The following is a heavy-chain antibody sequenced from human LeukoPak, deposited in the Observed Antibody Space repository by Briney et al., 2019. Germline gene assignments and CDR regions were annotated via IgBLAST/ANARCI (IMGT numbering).Heavy chain of an antibody. CDR2: MYYSGST. CDR3: PSLYSGCDDTGSFDYFNY. J-gene: IGHJ4*02. V-gene: IGHV4-59*01. D-gene: IGHD1-26*01. CDR1: GGSISSYY. Sequence: SETLSLTCTVSGGSISSYYWSWIRQPPGKGLEWIGYMYYSGSTNYNPSLKSRVTISVDTSKNQFSLKLSSVTAADPSVHCCPSLYSGCDDTGSFDYFNYWGQGTLVTVSS.